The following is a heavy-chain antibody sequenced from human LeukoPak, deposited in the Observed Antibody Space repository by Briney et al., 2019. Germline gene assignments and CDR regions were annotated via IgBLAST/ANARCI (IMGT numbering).Heavy chain of an antibody. CDR3: ARYGSGSRSPYY. J-gene: IGHJ4*02. V-gene: IGHV3-7*01. CDR1: GFTFSSYW. CDR2: IKQDGSEK. Sequence: GGSLRLSCAPSGFTFSSYWMSWVRQAPGKGLEWVANIKQDGSEKCYVDSVKGRFTISRDNAKNSLYLQMNSLRAEDTAVYYCARYGSGSRSPYYWGQGTLVTVSS. D-gene: IGHD3-10*01.